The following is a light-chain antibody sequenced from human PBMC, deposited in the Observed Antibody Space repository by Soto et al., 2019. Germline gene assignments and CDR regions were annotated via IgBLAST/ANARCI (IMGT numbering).Light chain of an antibody. CDR1: QSVSNNY. CDR2: GAS. V-gene: IGKV3-20*01. J-gene: IGKJ5*01. CDR3: QQYGISIT. Sequence: EIVLTQSPGTLSLPPGERATLSCRASQSVSNNYLAWYQQKPGQAPRLLIYGASNRATGIPDRFSGSGSGTDFTLTISRLEPEDFAVFYCQQYGISITFGQGTRLEIK.